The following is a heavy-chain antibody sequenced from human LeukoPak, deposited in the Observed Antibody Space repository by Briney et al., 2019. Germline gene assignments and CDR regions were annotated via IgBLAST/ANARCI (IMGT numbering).Heavy chain of an antibody. CDR1: EYSFTSYW. CDR2: IYPGDSDT. Sequence: KNRESLKISCKGSEYSFTSYWVGWARQMPGKGLEWMGIIYPGDSDTRYSPSFQGQVTISADKSISTAYLQGSSLKASDTAMYCCARHPGYCSSTSCYGYYFDYWGQGTLVTVSS. CDR3: ARHPGYCSSTSCYGYYFDY. V-gene: IGHV5-51*01. J-gene: IGHJ4*02. D-gene: IGHD2-2*03.